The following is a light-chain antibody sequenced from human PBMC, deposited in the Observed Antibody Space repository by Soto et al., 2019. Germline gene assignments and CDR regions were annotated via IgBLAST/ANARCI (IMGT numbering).Light chain of an antibody. Sequence: EIVLTQSPGTLPLSPGERATLSCRASQSVSSSYLAWYQQKPGQAPRLLIYGASSRATGIPDRFSGSGSGTDVTLTISRLEPEDFAVHYCQQYGSSPLTFGGGTKVEIK. CDR3: QQYGSSPLT. CDR1: QSVSSSY. CDR2: GAS. V-gene: IGKV3-20*01. J-gene: IGKJ4*01.